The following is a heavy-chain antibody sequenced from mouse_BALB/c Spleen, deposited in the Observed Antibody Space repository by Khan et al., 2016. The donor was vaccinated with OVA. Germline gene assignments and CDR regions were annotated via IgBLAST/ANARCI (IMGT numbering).Heavy chain of an antibody. Sequence: QVQLKESGPELVKPGASVRISCKASGYTFTAYYINWMKQRPGQGLDWIGWIYPGNVNTKYHEKFKDKSTLSADKSSSTAYMQLSSLTSEDSAVYVSAREGYDSNYRAWFAYWGQGTLVTVSA. CDR3: AREGYDSNYRAWFAY. D-gene: IGHD2-5*01. J-gene: IGHJ3*01. V-gene: IGHV1S56*01. CDR1: GYTFTAYY. CDR2: IYPGNVNT.